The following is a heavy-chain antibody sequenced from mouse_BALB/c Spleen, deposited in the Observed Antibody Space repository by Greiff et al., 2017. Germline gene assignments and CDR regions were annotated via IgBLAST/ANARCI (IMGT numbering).Heavy chain of an antibody. CDR1: GYTFTDYA. V-gene: IGHV1-67*01. Sequence: QVQLQESGPELVRPGVSVKISCKGSGYTFTDYAMHWVKQSHAKSLEWIGVISTYYGNTNYNQKFKGKATMTVDKSSSTAYMEPARLTSEDSAIYYCARSNGNYGDYWGQGTTLTVSS. D-gene: IGHD2-1*01. J-gene: IGHJ2*01. CDR3: ARSNGNYGDY. CDR2: ISTYYGNT.